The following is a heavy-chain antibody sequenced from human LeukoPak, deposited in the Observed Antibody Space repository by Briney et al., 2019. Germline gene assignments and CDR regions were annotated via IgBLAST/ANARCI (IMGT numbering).Heavy chain of an antibody. CDR2: ISDRGDNT. CDR1: GFSLTTYA. CDR3: AKGRWGLTINNFDL. Sequence: PGGSLRLSCAASGFSLTTYAMGWVRQAPGKGLEWVSVISDRGDNTYYGDSVKGRFTISRDSSKNTLYLQMNSLGGEDTALYYCAKGRWGLTINNFDLWGQETMVTVSS. D-gene: IGHD7-27*01. J-gene: IGHJ3*01. V-gene: IGHV3-23*01.